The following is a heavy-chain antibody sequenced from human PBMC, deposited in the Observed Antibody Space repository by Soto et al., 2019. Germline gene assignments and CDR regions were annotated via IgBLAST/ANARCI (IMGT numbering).Heavy chain of an antibody. CDR3: NSYPDFWGGHTPL. CDR1: GFSITNTW. D-gene: IGHD3-3*01. Sequence: ESGGGLVQPGGSLRLSCAASGFSITNTWMHWVRQAPGKGLEWVGRVKSKADGGTADYAAPVKGRFTVSRDDSKNTQYLQMNSPKMEDTAVYYCNSYPDFWGGHTPLWGQGTLVTVSS. J-gene: IGHJ4*02. CDR2: VKSKADGGTA. V-gene: IGHV3-15*07.